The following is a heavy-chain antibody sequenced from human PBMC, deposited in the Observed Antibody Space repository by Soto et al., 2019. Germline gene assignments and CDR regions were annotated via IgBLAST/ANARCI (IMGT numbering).Heavy chain of an antibody. Sequence: GASVKVSCKASGYTFTSYDINWVRQATGQGLEWMGWMNPNSGNTGYAQKFQGRVTMTRNTSISTAYMELSSLRSDDTAVYFCARELDPYYGGNSLSLDYWGQGTQVTVSS. CDR1: GYTFTSYD. CDR2: MNPNSGNT. CDR3: ARELDPYYGGNSLSLDY. J-gene: IGHJ4*02. V-gene: IGHV1-8*01. D-gene: IGHD4-17*01.